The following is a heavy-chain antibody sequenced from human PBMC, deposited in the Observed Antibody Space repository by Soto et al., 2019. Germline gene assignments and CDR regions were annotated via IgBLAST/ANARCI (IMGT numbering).Heavy chain of an antibody. V-gene: IGHV4-39*01. Sequence: SETLSLICSVSGGSISTSGFYWGWIRQPPGKGLEWIGNIHYSGNTYSHSSLKSRVTISVDTSKNQFSLKVSSVTAADTAVYYCGRVAVTEGPRVDFWGQGTLVTVSS. CDR3: GRVAVTEGPRVDF. CDR2: IHYSGNT. D-gene: IGHD4-17*01. CDR1: GGSISTSGFY. J-gene: IGHJ4*02.